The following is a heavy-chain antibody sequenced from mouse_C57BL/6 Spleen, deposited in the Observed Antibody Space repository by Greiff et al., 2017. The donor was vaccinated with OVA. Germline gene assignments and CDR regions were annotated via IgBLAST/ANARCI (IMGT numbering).Heavy chain of an antibody. CDR2: ISSGGSYT. Sequence: EVKVVESGGDLVKPGGSLKLSCAASGFTFSSYGMSWVRQTPDKRLEWVATISSGGSYTYYTDSVKGRFTLSSDNAKNTLYLQMSSLKSEDTAMYYGARQGRTAQATNYFDYWGQGTTLTVSS. D-gene: IGHD3-2*02. CDR1: GFTFSSYG. J-gene: IGHJ2*01. CDR3: ARQGRTAQATNYFDY. V-gene: IGHV5-6*01.